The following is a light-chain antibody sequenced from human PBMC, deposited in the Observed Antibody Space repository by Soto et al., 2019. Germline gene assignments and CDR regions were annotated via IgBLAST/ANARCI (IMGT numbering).Light chain of an antibody. Sequence: QSVLTQPPSVSGAPGQRVTISCTGSSSNIGAGYDVQWYQQLPGTAPKLLSYGNSNRPSRIPDRFSASKSGNSASLAITGLQAEDEADYYCQSYDSSLSGSVVFGGGTKVTVL. CDR1: SSNIGAGYD. V-gene: IGLV1-40*01. J-gene: IGLJ2*01. CDR2: GNS. CDR3: QSYDSSLSGSVV.